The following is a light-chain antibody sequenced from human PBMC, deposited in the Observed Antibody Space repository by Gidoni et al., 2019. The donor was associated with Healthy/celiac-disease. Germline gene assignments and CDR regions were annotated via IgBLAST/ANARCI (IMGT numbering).Light chain of an antibody. J-gene: IGKJ4*01. CDR2: EAS. CDR1: QCISSS. V-gene: IGKV1-13*02. CDR3: QQFNSYPLT. Sequence: AIQLTQSPSSLSASVGDRVTITCRASQCISSSLAWYQQKPGKATKLLIYEASSLERGVPSRFSGSGSGTDFTLNISSLQPEDFATYCQQFNSYPLTFGGGTKVEIK.